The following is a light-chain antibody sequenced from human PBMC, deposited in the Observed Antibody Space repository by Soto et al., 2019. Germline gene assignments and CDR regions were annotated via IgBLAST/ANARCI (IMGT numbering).Light chain of an antibody. CDR2: DAS. CDR3: QQYDNWPLT. CDR1: QRISTY. Sequence: VVLTQSPATLSLSPGERATLSCRASQRISTYLAWYQQKPGQAPRLFIYDASTRATGIPARFSGSGSGTEFTLTISSLQSEDFALYYCQQYDNWPLTFGGGTKVDIK. V-gene: IGKV3-15*01. J-gene: IGKJ4*01.